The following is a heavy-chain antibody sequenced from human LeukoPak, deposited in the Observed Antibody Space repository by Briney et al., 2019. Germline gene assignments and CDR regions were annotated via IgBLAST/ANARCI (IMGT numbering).Heavy chain of an antibody. V-gene: IGHV4-34*01. Sequence: SETLSLTCAVYGGSFSGYYWSWIRQPPGKGLEWIGEINHSGSTNYNPSLKSRVTISVDTSKNQFSLKLSSVTAADTAVYYCARGFQLQTQKFDPWGQGTPVTVSS. J-gene: IGHJ5*02. CDR3: ARGFQLQTQKFDP. CDR2: INHSGST. D-gene: IGHD2-2*01. CDR1: GGSFSGYY.